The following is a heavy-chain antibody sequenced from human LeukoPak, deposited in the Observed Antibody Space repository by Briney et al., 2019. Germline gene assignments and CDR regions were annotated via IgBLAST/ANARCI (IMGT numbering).Heavy chain of an antibody. V-gene: IGHV1-69*05. CDR2: IIPIFGTA. CDR3: ARVGYSSSSWGRWFDP. J-gene: IGHJ5*02. D-gene: IGHD6-6*01. CDR1: GGTFSSYA. Sequence: GASVKVSCKASGGTFSSYAISWVRQAPGQGLEWMGGIIPIFGTANYAQKFQGRVTITTDESTSTAYMELSSLRSEDTAVYYCARVGYSSSSWGRWFDPWGQGTLVTVSS.